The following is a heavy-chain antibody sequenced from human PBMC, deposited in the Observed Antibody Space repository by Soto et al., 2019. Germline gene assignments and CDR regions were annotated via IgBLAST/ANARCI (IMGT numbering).Heavy chain of an antibody. D-gene: IGHD3-16*01. Sequence: QVQLVESGGGVVQPGRSLRLSCAAPDSSCRGYGMHWVRQAPGKGLEWVAIIRFDVSNIKYADAVMGRFTISRDNSKNMLYLEMNSLRVENTALYYCARDGIGSVAFWGYLDFWGQGPLVTVSS. CDR1: DSSCRGYG. J-gene: IGHJ4*02. CDR2: IRFDVSNI. V-gene: IGHV3-33*01. CDR3: ARDGIGSVAFWGYLDF.